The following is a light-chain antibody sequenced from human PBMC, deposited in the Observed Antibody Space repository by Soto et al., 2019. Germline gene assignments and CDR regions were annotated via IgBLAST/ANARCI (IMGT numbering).Light chain of an antibody. Sequence: QSALTQPASVSGSPGQSITISCTGTSSDVGTYNYVSWYQQHPGKAPKLMIYDVSNRPSGVSNRFSGSKSGNTASLTISGLQAADEADYYCSSYTSSSTRVVFGGGTKLTVL. CDR3: SSYTSSSTRVV. CDR1: SSDVGTYNY. V-gene: IGLV2-14*01. J-gene: IGLJ2*01. CDR2: DVS.